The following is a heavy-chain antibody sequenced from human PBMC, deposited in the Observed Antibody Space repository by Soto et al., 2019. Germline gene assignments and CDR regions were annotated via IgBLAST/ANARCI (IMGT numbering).Heavy chain of an antibody. Sequence: QVQLQQWGAGLLKPSETLSLTCAVYGGSFSGYYWSWIRQPPGKGLEWIGEINHRGSTNYNPFLKSRVTISVDTSKNQFSLKRSSVTAADTAVYYCARAKPGRRPFDYWGQGTLVTVSS. CDR1: GGSFSGYY. CDR3: ARAKPGRRPFDY. V-gene: IGHV4-34*01. CDR2: INHRGST. J-gene: IGHJ4*02.